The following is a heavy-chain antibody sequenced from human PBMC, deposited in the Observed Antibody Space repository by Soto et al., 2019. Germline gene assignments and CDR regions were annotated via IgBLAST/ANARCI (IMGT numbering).Heavy chain of an antibody. D-gene: IGHD3-9*01. CDR2: INHSGST. V-gene: IGHV4-34*01. CDR3: ARALASLETGYNYYYGMDV. J-gene: IGHJ6*02. CDR1: VGSFSCYY. Sequence: SXTLSLTFSVYVGSFSCYYWSWIRQPPWKGLEWIGEINHSGSTNYNPSLKSRVTISVDTSKNQFSLKLSSVTAADTAVYYCARALASLETGYNYYYGMDVWGQGTTVTVSS.